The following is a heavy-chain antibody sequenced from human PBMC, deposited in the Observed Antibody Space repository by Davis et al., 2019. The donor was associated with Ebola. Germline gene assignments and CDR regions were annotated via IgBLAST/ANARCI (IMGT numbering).Heavy chain of an antibody. Sequence: GESLKISCAASGFTFSNAWMSWVRQAPGKGLEWVANIKQDGSEKYYVDSVEGRFTISRDNAKNTLYLQMNNLRVEDTAVYYCATLPGYYWGQGTLVTVSS. CDR1: GFTFSNAW. CDR3: ATLPGYY. D-gene: IGHD1-26*01. V-gene: IGHV3-7*01. J-gene: IGHJ4*02. CDR2: IKQDGSEK.